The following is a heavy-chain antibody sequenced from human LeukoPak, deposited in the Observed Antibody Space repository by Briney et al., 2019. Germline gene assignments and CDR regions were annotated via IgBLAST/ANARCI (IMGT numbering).Heavy chain of an antibody. J-gene: IGHJ4*02. D-gene: IGHD3-22*01. CDR3: AKDPIPLYDSSGYCDC. CDR1: GFTFSSYA. CDR2: ISGSGGST. Sequence: GGSLRLSCAASGFTFSSYAMSWVRQAPGKGLEWFSAISGSGGSTYYADSVKGRFTISRDNSKNTLYLQMNSLRAEDTAVYYCAKDPIPLYDSSGYCDCWGQGTLVTVSS. V-gene: IGHV3-23*01.